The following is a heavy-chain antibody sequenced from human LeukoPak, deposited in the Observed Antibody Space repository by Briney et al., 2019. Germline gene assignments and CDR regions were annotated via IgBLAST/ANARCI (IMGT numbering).Heavy chain of an antibody. CDR3: AREVYDYVWGSYRPYYFDY. Sequence: GGTLRLSCAASGFSFTNYGLSWVRQAPGKGLEWVANIKQDGSEKYYVDSVKGRFTISRDNAKNSLYLQMNSLRAEDTAVYYCAREVYDYVWGSYRPYYFDYWGQGTLVTASS. D-gene: IGHD3-16*02. V-gene: IGHV3-7*01. J-gene: IGHJ4*02. CDR1: GFSFTNYG. CDR2: IKQDGSEK.